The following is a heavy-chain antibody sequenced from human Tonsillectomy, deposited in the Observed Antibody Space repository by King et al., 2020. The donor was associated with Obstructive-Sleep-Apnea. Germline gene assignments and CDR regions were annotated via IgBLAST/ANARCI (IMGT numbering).Heavy chain of an antibody. Sequence: VQLVESGAEVKKPGSSVKVSCKASGGTFSSYAISWVRQAPGQGLEWMGGIIPLFGTAKYAQKYQGRVTITADDSTSTAYMELSSLRSEDTAVYYCARGFGSGSYYLYYFDYWGQGTLVTVSS. J-gene: IGHJ4*02. V-gene: IGHV1-69*01. CDR3: ARGFGSGSYYLYYFDY. D-gene: IGHD3-10*01. CDR1: GGTFSSYA. CDR2: IIPLFGTA.